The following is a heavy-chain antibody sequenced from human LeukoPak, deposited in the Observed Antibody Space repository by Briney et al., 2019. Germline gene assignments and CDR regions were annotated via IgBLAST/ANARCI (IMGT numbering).Heavy chain of an antibody. V-gene: IGHV3-23*01. Sequence: GGSLRLSCAASGFTFSSYAMSWVRQAPGKGLEWVSAISGSGGSTYYADSVKGRFTISRDNAKNTLYLQMNSLRAEDTAVYYCARDLGPYYYDSSGYYPFDYWGQGTLVTVSS. CDR2: ISGSGGST. CDR1: GFTFSSYA. CDR3: ARDLGPYYYDSSGYYPFDY. J-gene: IGHJ4*02. D-gene: IGHD3-22*01.